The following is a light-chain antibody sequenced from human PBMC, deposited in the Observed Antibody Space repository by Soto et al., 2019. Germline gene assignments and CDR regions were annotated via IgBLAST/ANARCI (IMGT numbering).Light chain of an antibody. V-gene: IGKV1-5*01. CDR3: QQYNNWPPWT. Sequence: IQMTQSPSSLSASLAYTFTITCLASQSVAGWLAWYQQKPGKAPTLLIYDAFALPRGVPSRFSGRGSGTDFSLTISSRQSEDFAAYYCQQYNNWPPWTFGQGTKVDIK. CDR1: QSVAGW. J-gene: IGKJ1*01. CDR2: DAF.